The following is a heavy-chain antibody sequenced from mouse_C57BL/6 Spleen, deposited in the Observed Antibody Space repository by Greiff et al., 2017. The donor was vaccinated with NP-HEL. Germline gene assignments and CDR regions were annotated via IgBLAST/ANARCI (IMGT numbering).Heavy chain of an antibody. CDR2: IYPGDGDT. V-gene: IGHV1-82*01. Sequence: QVQLQQSGPELVKPGASVKISCKASGYAFSSSWMNWVKQRPGKGLEWIGRIYPGDGDTNYNGKFKGKATLTADKSSSTAYMQLSSLTSEDSAVYFCARGDYSNYFYAMDYWGQGTSVTVSS. J-gene: IGHJ4*01. CDR3: ARGDYSNYFYAMDY. D-gene: IGHD2-5*01. CDR1: GYAFSSSW.